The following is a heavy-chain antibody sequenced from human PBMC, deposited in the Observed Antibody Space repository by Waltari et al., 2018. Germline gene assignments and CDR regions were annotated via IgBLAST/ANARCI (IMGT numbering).Heavy chain of an antibody. V-gene: IGHV4-59*01. Sequence: QVQLQQSGPGLVRPSETLSLTCNVSGDSISTSYWNWIRQPPGKALQWSGNVFYTGSTKYNPSLTSRVSISVDTSKNQFSLKVKSLTTADTAVYYCARSSLLGDYFDSWGQGTLVTVSS. CDR2: VFYTGST. D-gene: IGHD2-21*01. CDR1: GDSISTSY. CDR3: ARSSLLGDYFDS. J-gene: IGHJ4*02.